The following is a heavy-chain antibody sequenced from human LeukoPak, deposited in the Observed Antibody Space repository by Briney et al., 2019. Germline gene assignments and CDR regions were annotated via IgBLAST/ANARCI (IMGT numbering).Heavy chain of an antibody. CDR3: ARIRYCSGGSCRRDY. CDR2: ISSSSSTI. V-gene: IGHV3-48*01. Sequence: GGSLTLSCAASGFTFSSYSMNWVRQAPGKGLEWVSYISSSSSTIYYADSVKGRFTISRDNAKNSLYLQMNSLRAEDTAVYYCARIRYCSGGSCRRDYWGQGTLVTVSS. J-gene: IGHJ4*02. CDR1: GFTFSSYS. D-gene: IGHD2-15*01.